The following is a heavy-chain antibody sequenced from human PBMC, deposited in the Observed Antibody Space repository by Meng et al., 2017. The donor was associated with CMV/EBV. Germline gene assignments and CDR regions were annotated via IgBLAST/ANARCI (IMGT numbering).Heavy chain of an antibody. CDR3: TTGPIRITIFGVVFHY. D-gene: IGHD3-3*01. J-gene: IGHJ4*02. Sequence: GESLKISCAASGFTFSNAWMSWVRQAPGKGLEWVGRIKSKTDGGTTDYAAPVKGRFTISRDDSKNTLYLQMNSPKTEDTAVYYCTTGPIRITIFGVVFHYWGQGTLVTVSS. CDR2: IKSKTDGGTT. CDR1: GFTFSNAW. V-gene: IGHV3-15*01.